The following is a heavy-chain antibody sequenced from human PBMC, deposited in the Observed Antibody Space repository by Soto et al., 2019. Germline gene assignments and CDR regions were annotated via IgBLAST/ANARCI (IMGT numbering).Heavy chain of an antibody. CDR2: ISYDGSNK. D-gene: IGHD3-22*01. V-gene: IGHV3-30-3*01. Sequence: QVQLVESGGGVVQPGRSLRLSCAASGFTFSSYDMNWVRQAPGKGLEWVAVISYDGSNKYYADSVKGRFTISRDNSKNTLYLQMNSLRAEDTAVYYCARGGNYYDSSGQDAFDIWGQGTMVTVSS. CDR1: GFTFSSYD. CDR3: ARGGNYYDSSGQDAFDI. J-gene: IGHJ3*02.